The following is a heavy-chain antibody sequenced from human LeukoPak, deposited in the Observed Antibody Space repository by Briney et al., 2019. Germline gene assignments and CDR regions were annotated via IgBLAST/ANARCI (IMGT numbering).Heavy chain of an antibody. J-gene: IGHJ4*02. CDR1: GGSISSYY. V-gene: IGHV4-59*08. D-gene: IGHD3/OR15-3a*01. CDR3: ARQTGSGLFILP. Sequence: SETLSLTCTVSGGSISSYYWTFLRQPPGKGLEWIGYIYYSGSTNYNPSLKSRVTISVDTSKNQFSLKLTSVTAADTAVYYCARQTGSGLFILPGGQGTLVTVSS. CDR2: IYYSGST.